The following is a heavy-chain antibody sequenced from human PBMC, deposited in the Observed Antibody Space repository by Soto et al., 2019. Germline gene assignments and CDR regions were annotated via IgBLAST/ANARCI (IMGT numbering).Heavy chain of an antibody. CDR3: AKVLGGQGSFYGHY. V-gene: IGHV3-23*01. J-gene: IGHJ4*02. D-gene: IGHD3-10*01. CDR2: ISVSGDST. Sequence: PGGSLRLACVATGFTFSSYAMTWVRQAPGKGLEWVSVISVSGDSTYYADSVKGRFTVSRDNSKKTMYLQMNSLRAEDTAVYYCAKVLGGQGSFYGHYWGQGT. CDR1: GFTFSSYA.